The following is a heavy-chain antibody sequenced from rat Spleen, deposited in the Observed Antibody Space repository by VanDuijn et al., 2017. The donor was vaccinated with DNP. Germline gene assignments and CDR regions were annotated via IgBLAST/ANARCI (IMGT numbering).Heavy chain of an antibody. D-gene: IGHD4-3*01. CDR2: ISTSGSRT. CDR1: GFTFSNYY. J-gene: IGHJ2*01. V-gene: IGHV5-25*01. Sequence: EVQLVESGGGLVQPGRSLKLSCAASGFTFSNYYMAWVRQAPKKGLEWVATISTSGSRTYYPDSVKGRFPISRDNAKISLYLQMNSLKSEDTATYYCAKNSGYYFDYWGQGVMVTVSS. CDR3: AKNSGYYFDY.